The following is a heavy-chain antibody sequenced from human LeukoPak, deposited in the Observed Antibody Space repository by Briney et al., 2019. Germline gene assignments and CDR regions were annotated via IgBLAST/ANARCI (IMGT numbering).Heavy chain of an antibody. D-gene: IGHD1-26*01. CDR1: GGSISSYY. Sequence: SETLSLTCTVSGGSISSYYWSWIRQPPGKGLEWIGYIYTSGSTNYNPSLKSRVTISVDTSKNQFSLKPSSVTAADTAVYYCARHDATIGWGYFDYWGQGTLVTVSS. J-gene: IGHJ4*02. CDR2: IYTSGST. CDR3: ARHDATIGWGYFDY. V-gene: IGHV4-4*09.